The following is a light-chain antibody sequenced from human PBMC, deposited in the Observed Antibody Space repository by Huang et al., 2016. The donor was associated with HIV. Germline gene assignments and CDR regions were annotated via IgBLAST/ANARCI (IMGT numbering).Light chain of an antibody. CDR1: QSVGGY. V-gene: IGKV3-11*01. Sequence: EIVLTQSPATLSLSPGERATLSCRASQSVGGYLAWYQQKPGQAPRLLIYDTSTRATGIPARFSGRGSETDFTLNSSSLEPEDCAVYYCQQPGSFGQGTKVDIK. J-gene: IGKJ2*01. CDR3: QQPGS. CDR2: DTS.